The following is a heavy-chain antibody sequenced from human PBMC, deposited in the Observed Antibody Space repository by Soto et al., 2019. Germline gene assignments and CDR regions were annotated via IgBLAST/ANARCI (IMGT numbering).Heavy chain of an antibody. J-gene: IGHJ3*02. D-gene: IGHD5-12*01. CDR2: ISGSGGST. Sequence: GGSLRLSCAASGFTFSSYAMSWVRQAPGKGLEWVSAISGSGGSTYYADSVKGRFTISRDNSKNTLYLQMNSLRAEDTAVYYCAKDIGVYSGYDFPDAFDISGQGTMVTVSS. CDR3: AKDIGVYSGYDFPDAFDI. CDR1: GFTFSSYA. V-gene: IGHV3-23*01.